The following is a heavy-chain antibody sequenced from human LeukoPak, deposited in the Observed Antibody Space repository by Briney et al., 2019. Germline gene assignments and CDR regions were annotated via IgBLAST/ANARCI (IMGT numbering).Heavy chain of an antibody. CDR3: AKADRGTMIVVVTLPLY. CDR1: GFTFSDYY. J-gene: IGHJ4*02. D-gene: IGHD3-22*01. CDR2: ISSSGSTI. V-gene: IGHV3-11*01. Sequence: SGGSLRLSCAASGFTFSDYYMSWIRQAPGKGLEWVSYISSSGSTIYYADSVKGRFTISRDNSKNTLYLQMNSLRAEDTAVYYCAKADRGTMIVVVTLPLYWGQGTLVTVSS.